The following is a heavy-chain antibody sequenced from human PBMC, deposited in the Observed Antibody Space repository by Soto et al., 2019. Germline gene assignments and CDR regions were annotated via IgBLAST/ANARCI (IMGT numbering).Heavy chain of an antibody. Sequence: PSETLSLTCAVSGGSISSSNWWSWVRQPPGKGLEWIGEIYHSGSTNYNPSLKSRVTISVDKSKNQFSLKLSSVTAADTAVYYCARHDSGSYHYPEYFQHWGQGTLVTVSS. V-gene: IGHV4-4*02. D-gene: IGHD1-26*01. J-gene: IGHJ1*01. CDR1: GGSISSSNW. CDR2: IYHSGST. CDR3: ARHDSGSYHYPEYFQH.